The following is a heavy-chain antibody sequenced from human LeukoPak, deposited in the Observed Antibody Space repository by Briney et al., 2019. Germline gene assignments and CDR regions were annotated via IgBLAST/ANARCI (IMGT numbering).Heavy chain of an antibody. J-gene: IGHJ4*02. Sequence: GGSLRLSCAASGFTFSSYAMHWVRQAPGKGRGWVAVISYDGSNKYYADSVKGRFTISRDNSKNTLYLQMNSLRAEDTAVYYCARVSVGYYFDYWGQGTLVTVSS. CDR3: ARVSVGYYFDY. CDR1: GFTFSSYA. D-gene: IGHD4-23*01. CDR2: ISYDGSNK. V-gene: IGHV3-30*04.